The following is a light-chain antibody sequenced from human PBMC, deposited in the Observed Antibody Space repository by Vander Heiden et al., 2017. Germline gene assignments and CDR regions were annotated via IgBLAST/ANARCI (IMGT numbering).Light chain of an antibody. CDR3: QQCTSWPRT. Sequence: EIVLTQPPRTLPLSPGQRATPPCRASQSGSTYLAWYQQKPGQAPKLLIYDASNRATGIPDRFSASGSGTDFTLTISSLEAEDVAVYYCQQCTSWPRTFGEGTKLEIK. CDR2: DAS. CDR1: QSGSTY. J-gene: IGKJ2*01. V-gene: IGKV3-11*01.